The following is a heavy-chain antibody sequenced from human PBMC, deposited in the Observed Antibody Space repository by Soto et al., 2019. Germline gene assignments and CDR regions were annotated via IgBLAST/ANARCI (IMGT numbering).Heavy chain of an antibody. CDR1: GFFYGIYA. V-gene: IGHV3-23*01. D-gene: IGHD3-10*01. CDR2: ISGSGGST. Sequence: VQLLESGGGLVQPGGSLRLSCAASGFFYGIYAMHWVRQAPGKGPEWVSAISGSGGSTYYADSVKGRFTISRDNSKNTLYLQMNSLRAEDTAVYYCAKASQYYYGSRKGSLHDLWGRRTLVTVSS. CDR3: AKASQYYYGSRKGSLHDL. J-gene: IGHJ2*01.